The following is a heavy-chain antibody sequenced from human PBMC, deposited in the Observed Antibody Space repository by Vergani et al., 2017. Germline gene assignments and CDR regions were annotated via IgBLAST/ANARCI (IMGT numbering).Heavy chain of an antibody. Sequence: QVQLQQWGAGLLKPSETLSLTCAVYGGSFSGYYWSWIRQPPGKGLEWIGEIKHSGSTNYNPSLKSRVTISVDTSKNQFSLKLSSVTAADTAVYYCARARLWYFDLWGRGTLVTVSS. CDR2: IKHSGST. CDR1: GGSFSGYY. CDR3: ARARLWYFDL. V-gene: IGHV4-34*01. J-gene: IGHJ2*01. D-gene: IGHD6-25*01.